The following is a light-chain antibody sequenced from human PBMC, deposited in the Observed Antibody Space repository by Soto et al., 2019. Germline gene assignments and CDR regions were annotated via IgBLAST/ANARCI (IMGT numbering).Light chain of an antibody. Sequence: QSALTQPASVSGSPGQSITISCTGTSNDVGGYNYVSWFQHHPGKVPKLMIYDVTKRPSGVPDRFSASKSGNTASLTISGLQAEDEADYYCCSYGGYFWVFGGGTKVTVL. CDR2: DVT. CDR3: CSYGGYFWV. J-gene: IGLJ3*02. CDR1: SNDVGGYNY. V-gene: IGLV2-11*01.